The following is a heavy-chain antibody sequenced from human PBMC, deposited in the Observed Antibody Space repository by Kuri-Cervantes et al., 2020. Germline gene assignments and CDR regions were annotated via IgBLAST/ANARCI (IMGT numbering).Heavy chain of an antibody. J-gene: IGHJ6*02. CDR2: IYSGGST. V-gene: IGHV3-53*01. Sequence: LSLTCAASGFTVSSNYMSWARQAPGKGLEWVSVIYSGGSTYYADSVKGRFTISRDNSKNTLYLQMNSLRAEDTAVYYCAKDRAYYYDSSDLYGMDVWGQGTTVTVSS. D-gene: IGHD3-22*01. CDR3: AKDRAYYYDSSDLYGMDV. CDR1: GFTVSSNY.